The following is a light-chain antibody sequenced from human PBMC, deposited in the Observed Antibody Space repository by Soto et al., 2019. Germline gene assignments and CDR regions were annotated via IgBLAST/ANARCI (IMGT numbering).Light chain of an antibody. V-gene: IGLV2-23*03. J-gene: IGLJ1*01. CDR2: EGS. CDR1: SSDVGSYNL. Sequence: QSVLTHPASVSGSPGQSITISCTGTSSDVGSYNLVSWYQQHPGKAPKLMIYEGSKRPSGVSNRSSGSKSGNTASLTISGLQAEDEADYYCCSYAGGSTFFYVLGTGTKVTVL. CDR3: CSYAGGSTFFYV.